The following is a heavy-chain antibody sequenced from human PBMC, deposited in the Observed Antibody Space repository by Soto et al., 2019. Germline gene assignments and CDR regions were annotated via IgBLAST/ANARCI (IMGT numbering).Heavy chain of an antibody. J-gene: IGHJ4*02. V-gene: IGHV1-69*10. D-gene: IGHD5-12*01. CDR3: ACGYDSRSNEQFDY. CDR2: IIPILGTA. CDR1: GGTFSSYA. Sequence: ASVKVSCKASGGTFSSYATSWVRQAPGQGLEWMGGIIPILGTANYAQKFQGRVTITADKSTSTAYMELSSLRSEDTAVYYCACGYDSRSNEQFDYWGQGTLVTVSS.